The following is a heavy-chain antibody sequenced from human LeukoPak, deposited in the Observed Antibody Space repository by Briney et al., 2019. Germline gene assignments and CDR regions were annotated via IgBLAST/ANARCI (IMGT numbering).Heavy chain of an antibody. CDR3: ARESSIAAIPDY. CDR1: GFTFSSYG. Sequence: PGGSLRLSCAASGFTFSSYGMHWVRQAPGKGLEWVAVISYDGSNKYYADSVKGRFTISRDNSKNTLYLQMNSLRAEDTAVYYCARESSIAAIPDYWGQGTLVTVSS. V-gene: IGHV3-30*03. CDR2: ISYDGSNK. D-gene: IGHD6-6*01. J-gene: IGHJ4*02.